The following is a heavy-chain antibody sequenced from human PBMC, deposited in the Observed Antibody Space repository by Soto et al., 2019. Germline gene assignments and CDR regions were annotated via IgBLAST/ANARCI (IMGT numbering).Heavy chain of an antibody. V-gene: IGHV3-30-3*01. CDR2: ISRDGSSK. CDR3: ARSRNGAVADSINF. CDR1: GFSFSRYA. D-gene: IGHD2-8*01. J-gene: IGHJ4*02. Sequence: QAGGSLRLSCAASGFSFSRYAMHWVRQAPGEGLEWVAVISRDGSSKYYGDSVKGRFTVSRDNSNNTLFLSMTSLRPDDTGVFYCARSRNGAVADSINFWGQGTLVTVSS.